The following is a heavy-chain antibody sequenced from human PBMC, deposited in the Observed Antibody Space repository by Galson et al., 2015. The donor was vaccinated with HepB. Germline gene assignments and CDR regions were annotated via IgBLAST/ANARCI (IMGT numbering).Heavy chain of an antibody. CDR3: ARGGSITIFGVVTPNWFDP. CDR2: INAGNGNT. J-gene: IGHJ5*02. CDR1: GYTFTSYA. D-gene: IGHD3-3*01. V-gene: IGHV1-3*01. Sequence: SVKVSCKASGYTFTSYAMHWVRQAPGQRLEWMGWINAGNGNTKYSQKFQGRVTITRDTSASTAYMELSSLRSEDTAVYYCARGGSITIFGVVTPNWFDPWGQGTLVTVSS.